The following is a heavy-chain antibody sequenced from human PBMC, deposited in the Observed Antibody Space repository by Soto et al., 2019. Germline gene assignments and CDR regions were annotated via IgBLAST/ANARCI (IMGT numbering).Heavy chain of an antibody. CDR2: INPSGDGT. J-gene: IGHJ4*02. CDR3: AKVDVSTAGSFDY. CDR1: GFTFSRHG. V-gene: IGHV3-23*01. Sequence: GGSLRLSCVASGFTFSRHGLNWVRQAPGKGLEWVSTINPSGDGTFYADSVKGRFTISRDNSKNTVYLQMNSLSVGDTAVYLCAKVDVSTAGSFDYWGQGALVTVSS. D-gene: IGHD6-13*01.